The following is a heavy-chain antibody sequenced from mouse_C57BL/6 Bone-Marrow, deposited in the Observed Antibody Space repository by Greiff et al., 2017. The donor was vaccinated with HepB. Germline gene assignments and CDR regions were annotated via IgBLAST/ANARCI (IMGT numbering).Heavy chain of an antibody. CDR1: GYSITSGYY. CDR3: ASSQVFDV. J-gene: IGHJ1*03. Sequence: EVQVVESGPGLVKPSQSLSLTCSVTGYSITSGYYWNWIRQFPGNKLEWMGYISYDGSNNYNPSLKNRISITRDTSKNQFFLKLNSVTTEDTATYYCASSQVFDVWGTGTTVTVSS. V-gene: IGHV3-6*01. CDR2: ISYDGSN.